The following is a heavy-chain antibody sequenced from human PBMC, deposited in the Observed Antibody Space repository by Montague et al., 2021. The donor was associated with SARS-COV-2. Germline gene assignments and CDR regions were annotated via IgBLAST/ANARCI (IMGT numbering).Heavy chain of an antibody. D-gene: IGHD6-13*01. J-gene: IGHJ3*02. Sequence: SETLSLTCTVSGGSISSYSWTWIRQPPGKGLEWIGYINNSGSTNYNPSLTSRVTISVDTSKNQFSLKLSSVAAADTAVYYCARASRGCSWYEVAFDIWGQGTMVTVSS. CDR3: ARASRGCSWYEVAFDI. V-gene: IGHV4-59*01. CDR1: GGSISSYS. CDR2: INNSGST.